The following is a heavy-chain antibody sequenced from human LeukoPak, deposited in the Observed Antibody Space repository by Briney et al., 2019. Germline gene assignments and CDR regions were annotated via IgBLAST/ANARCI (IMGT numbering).Heavy chain of an antibody. D-gene: IGHD5-18*01. J-gene: IGHJ4*02. CDR1: GFTFSSYG. CDR2: ISYDGSNK. V-gene: IGHV3-30*18. CDR3: AKQDTAMVTPLDY. Sequence: PGRSLRLSCAASGFTFSSYGMHWVRQAPGKGLEWVAVISYDGSNKYYADSVKGRFTISRDNSKNTLYLQMNGLRAEDTAVYYCAKQDTAMVTPLDYWGQGTLVTVSS.